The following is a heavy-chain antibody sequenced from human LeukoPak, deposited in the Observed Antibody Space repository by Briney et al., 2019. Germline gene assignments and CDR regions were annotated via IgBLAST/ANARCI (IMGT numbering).Heavy chain of an antibody. Sequence: GGSLRLSCAASGFTFSSYGMHWVRQAPGKGLEWVAVISYDGSNKYYADSVKGRFTISRDNSKNTLYLQMNSLRAEDTAVYYCARESDYYYYGMDVWGRGTTVTVSS. CDR1: GFTFSSYG. CDR3: ARESDYYYYGMDV. J-gene: IGHJ6*02. V-gene: IGHV3-30*03. CDR2: ISYDGSNK.